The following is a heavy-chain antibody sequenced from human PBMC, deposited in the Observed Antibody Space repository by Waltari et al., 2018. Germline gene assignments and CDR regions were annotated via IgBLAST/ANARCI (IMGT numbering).Heavy chain of an antibody. CDR3: VRALTTPNDS. Sequence: EVQLVESGGGLVKPGGSLRLSCVASGFTFSTFGMSWVRQAQGKGLEWVSTITGSGAYIYYADSIKGRFTISRDNAKNSLYLHMNSLRDGDTAVYYCVRALTTPNDSWGQGTLVAVSS. CDR1: GFTFSTFG. CDR2: ITGSGAYI. V-gene: IGHV3-21*03. D-gene: IGHD4-17*01. J-gene: IGHJ5*01.